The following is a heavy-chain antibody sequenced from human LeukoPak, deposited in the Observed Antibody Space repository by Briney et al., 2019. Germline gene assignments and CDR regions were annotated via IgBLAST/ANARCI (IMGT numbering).Heavy chain of an antibody. D-gene: IGHD7-27*01. J-gene: IGHJ6*03. CDR3: ARIGNWGSDYYYMDV. Sequence: SVKVSCKASGGTFSSYAISWVRQAPGQGLEWMGGIIPIFGTANYAQKFQGRVTITTDESTSTAYMELSSLRSEDTAVYYCARIGNWGSDYYYMDVWGKGTTVTVSS. V-gene: IGHV1-69*05. CDR1: GGTFSSYA. CDR2: IIPIFGTA.